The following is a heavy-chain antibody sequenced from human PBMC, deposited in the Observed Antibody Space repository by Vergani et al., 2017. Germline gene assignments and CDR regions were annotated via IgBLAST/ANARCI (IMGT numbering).Heavy chain of an antibody. J-gene: IGHJ5*02. Sequence: QVQLQESGPGLVKPSQTLSLTCTVSGGSISSGGYYWSWIRQHPGKGLEWIGYIYYSGSTYYNPSLKSRVTISVDTSKNEFSLKLSSVTAADTAVYCCARVYGEYNGWFDPWGQGTLVTVSS. D-gene: IGHD4-17*01. CDR2: IYYSGST. CDR3: ARVYGEYNGWFDP. V-gene: IGHV4-31*03. CDR1: GGSISSGGYY.